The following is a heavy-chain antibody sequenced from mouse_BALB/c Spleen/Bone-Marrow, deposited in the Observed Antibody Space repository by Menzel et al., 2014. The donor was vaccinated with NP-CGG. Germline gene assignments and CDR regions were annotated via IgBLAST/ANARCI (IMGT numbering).Heavy chain of an antibody. CDR3: ARNLHWYFDY. CDR2: INTYTGEP. V-gene: IGHV9-3-1*01. J-gene: IGHJ1*01. Sequence: VQGVESGPELKKPGETVKISCKASGYTFTNYGMNWVKQAPGKGLKWMGWINTYTGEPTYADDFKGRFAFSLDTSASTADLQINNLKNEDSASYFCARNLHWYFDYWGAGTTVTVSS. CDR1: GYTFTNYG.